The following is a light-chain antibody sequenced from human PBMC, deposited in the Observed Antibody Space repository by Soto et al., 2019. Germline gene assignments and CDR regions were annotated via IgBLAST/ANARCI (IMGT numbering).Light chain of an antibody. CDR3: CSYAGSPRYV. CDR2: DVS. V-gene: IGLV2-11*01. CDR1: SSDVGTYNY. J-gene: IGLJ1*01. Sequence: QSALTQPRSVSGSLGQSVTISCTGTSSDVGTYNYVSWYQQHPGKAPKVMIYDVSERPSGVPDGFSGSKSGNTASLTISGLQAEDEADYYCCSYAGSPRYVLGTGTKLTVL.